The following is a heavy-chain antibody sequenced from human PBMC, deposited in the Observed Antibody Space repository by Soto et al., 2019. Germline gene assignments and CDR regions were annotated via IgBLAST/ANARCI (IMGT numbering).Heavy chain of an antibody. CDR3: AREDRNLQPYFDY. V-gene: IGHV4-30-4*01. CDR2: IHYTGNT. D-gene: IGHD1-1*01. J-gene: IGHJ4*02. Sequence: PSETLSLTCTVSGDPISSGDYFWSWIRQPPGEGLEWIGYIHYTGNTNYNPSLKSRVTISLDTSKNRFSLKLSTVTAADTAVYFRAREDRNLQPYFDYWGQGTQVTVSS. CDR1: GDPISSGDYF.